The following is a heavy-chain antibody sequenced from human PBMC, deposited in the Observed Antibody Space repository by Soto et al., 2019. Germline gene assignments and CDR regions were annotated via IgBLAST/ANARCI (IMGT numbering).Heavy chain of an antibody. CDR2: IYKSATT. D-gene: IGHD2-15*01. CDR3: ARGRYCLTGRSFTNRFDS. CDR1: GDSISSVDYF. Sequence: SETLSLTCSVSGDSISSVDYFLAWIRQPPGQALEYIGYIYKSATTYYNPSFESRVAISLDTSNSQFSLNVSSVTAAHTAVYFCARGRYCLTGRSFTNRFDSWGRGTMVTVSS. V-gene: IGHV4-30-4*01. J-gene: IGHJ5*01.